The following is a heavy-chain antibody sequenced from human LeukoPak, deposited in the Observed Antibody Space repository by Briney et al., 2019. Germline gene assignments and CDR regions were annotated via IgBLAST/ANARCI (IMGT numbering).Heavy chain of an antibody. CDR3: ARSGYTSGTGKFDN. Sequence: GGSLRLSCVASGFTFSSFAMTWVRQTPGNGLEWVSSISGGGDNTYYADSVKGRSTISRDNSKNSLYLQMESLRAEDTAIYYCARSGYTSGTGKFDNWGQGTLVTVAS. CDR2: ISGGGDNT. J-gene: IGHJ4*02. CDR1: GFTFSSFA. V-gene: IGHV3-23*01. D-gene: IGHD6-19*01.